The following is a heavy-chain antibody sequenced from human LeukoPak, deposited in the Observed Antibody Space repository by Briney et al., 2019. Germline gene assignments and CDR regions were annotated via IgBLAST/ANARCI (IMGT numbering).Heavy chain of an antibody. J-gene: IGHJ4*02. CDR1: GFTFSSYA. V-gene: IGHV3-23*01. CDR3: VKVATLDD. D-gene: IGHD2-15*01. CDR2: ITDSGTTT. Sequence: GGSLRLSCAASGFTFSSYAMGWVRQAPGKGLEWVSGITDSGTTTYYADSVKGRFTISRDNSKNTLYLEMNSLRAEDTAVYYCVKVATLDDWGQGTLVTVSS.